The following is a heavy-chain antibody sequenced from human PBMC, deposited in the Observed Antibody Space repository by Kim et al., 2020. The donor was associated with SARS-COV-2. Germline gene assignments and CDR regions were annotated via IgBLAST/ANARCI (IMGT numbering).Heavy chain of an antibody. J-gene: IGHJ4*01. CDR2: ISYDGSNK. D-gene: IGHD3-10*01. V-gene: IGHV3-30*18. Sequence: GGSLRLSCAASGFTFSSYGMHWVRQAPGKGLEWVAVISYDGSNKYYADSVKGRFTISRDNSKNTLYLQMNSLRAEDTAVYYCAKDSLLLWFGELLSPFD. CDR1: GFTFSSYG. CDR3: AKDSLLLWFGELLSPFD.